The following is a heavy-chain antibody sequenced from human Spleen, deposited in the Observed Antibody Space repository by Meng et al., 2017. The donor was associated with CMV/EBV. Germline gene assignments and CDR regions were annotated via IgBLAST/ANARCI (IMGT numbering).Heavy chain of an antibody. V-gene: IGHV1-46*01. CDR1: GYTLTSYY. CDR2: INPRGGST. Sequence: VEFGAEGKKRGASVQVSCKASGYTLTSYYMHWVRQAPGKGLEWMGIINPRGGSTSYAQKFQGRVTMTRDTSTSTVYMELSSLRSEDTAVYYCARDLDGYNWALDYWGQGTLVTVSS. J-gene: IGHJ4*02. D-gene: IGHD5-24*01. CDR3: ARDLDGYNWALDY.